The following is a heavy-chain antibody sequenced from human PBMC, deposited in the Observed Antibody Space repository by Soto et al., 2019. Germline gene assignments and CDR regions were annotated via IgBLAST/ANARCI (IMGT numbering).Heavy chain of an antibody. Sequence: SETLSLTCTVSGGSISSGGYYWSWIRQHPGKGLEWIGYIYFSGSTYYNPSLKSRITILVDTSKNQFSLKLSSVTAADTAVYYCARSSPVVTAPWGQGTLVTVSS. J-gene: IGHJ5*02. D-gene: IGHD2-21*02. CDR2: IYFSGST. CDR3: ARSSPVVTAP. CDR1: GGSISSGGYY. V-gene: IGHV4-31*03.